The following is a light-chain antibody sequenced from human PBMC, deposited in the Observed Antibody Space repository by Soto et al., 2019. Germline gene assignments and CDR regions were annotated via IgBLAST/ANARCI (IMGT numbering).Light chain of an antibody. J-gene: IGKJ4*01. V-gene: IGKV3D-11*02. CDR2: DAS. CDR3: QQRSNWQGAT. Sequence: EIVLTQSPATLSVSPGERATLSCRASQSVGSDLAWYQQKPGQAPRLLIYDASNRATGIPARFSGSGSGTDFILTISSLEPEDFAVYYCQQRSNWQGATFGGGTKVDIK. CDR1: QSVGSD.